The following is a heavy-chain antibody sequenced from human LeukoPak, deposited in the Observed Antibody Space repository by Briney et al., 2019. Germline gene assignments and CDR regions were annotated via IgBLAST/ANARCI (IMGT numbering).Heavy chain of an antibody. V-gene: IGHV3-23*01. CDR3: AKDQAVVVVAATPKPDY. D-gene: IGHD2-15*01. CDR1: GFTFSSYA. Sequence: GGSLRLSCAASGFTFSSYAMSWVRQAPGKGLEWVSAISGSGGSTYYADSVKGRFTISRDNSKNTLYLQMNSLRAEDTAVYYCAKDQAVVVVAATPKPDYWGQGTLVTVSS. CDR2: ISGSGGST. J-gene: IGHJ4*02.